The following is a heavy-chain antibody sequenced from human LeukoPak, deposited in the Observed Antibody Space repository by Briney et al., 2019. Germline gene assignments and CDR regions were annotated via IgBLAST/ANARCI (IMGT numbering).Heavy chain of an antibody. CDR2: INQKRGSL. CDR3: AREFSTSSTAFDI. CDR1: GGSFSDYF. V-gene: IGHV4-34*01. D-gene: IGHD6-6*01. Sequence: PSETLSLTCAVYGGSFSDYFWSWLRLPPGKGLEWIGEINQKRGSLNYNPSLKSRVSISLDMSKNQFSLRLISVTAADTAVYYCAREFSTSSTAFDIWGQGTLVTVSS. J-gene: IGHJ3*02.